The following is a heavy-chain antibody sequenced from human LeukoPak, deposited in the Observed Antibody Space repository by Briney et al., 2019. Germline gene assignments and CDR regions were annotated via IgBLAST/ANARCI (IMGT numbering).Heavy chain of an antibody. CDR1: GYSISSGYY. V-gene: IGHV4-38-2*02. CDR3: ARERLGGSYYRPVEY. D-gene: IGHD1-26*01. CDR2: IYHSGST. Sequence: SETLSLTCTVSGYSISSGYYWGWIRPPPGKGLEWIGNIYHSGSTYYNPSLKSRVTISLDTSKNQFSLKLSSVSAEDTALYYCARERLGGSYYRPVEYWGQGTLVTVSS. J-gene: IGHJ4*02.